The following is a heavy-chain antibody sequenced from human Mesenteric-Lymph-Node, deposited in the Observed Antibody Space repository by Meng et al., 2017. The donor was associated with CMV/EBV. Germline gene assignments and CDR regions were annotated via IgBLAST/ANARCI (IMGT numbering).Heavy chain of an antibody. J-gene: IGHJ6*02. V-gene: IGHV1-2*02. D-gene: IGHD2-2*01. CDR3: ARGGTSSMGYYYGMDV. CDR1: GYTFTSYG. CDR2: INPNTGGT. Sequence: ASVKVSCKASGYTFTSYGIIWVRQAPGQGLEWMGWINPNTGGTNYAQKFQGRVTMTRDTSITTAYMELSRLRYDDTAVYYCARGGTSSMGYYYGMDVWGQGTTVTVSS.